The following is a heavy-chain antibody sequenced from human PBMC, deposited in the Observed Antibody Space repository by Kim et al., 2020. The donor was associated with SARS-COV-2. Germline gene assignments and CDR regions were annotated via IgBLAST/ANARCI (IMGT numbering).Heavy chain of an antibody. J-gene: IGHJ5*02. V-gene: IGHV4-34*01. CDR2: INHSGST. D-gene: IGHD2-15*01. CDR3: ARSTASCQTRSGGSCHSLNTTTSWGFDP. Sequence: SETLSLTCAVYGGSFSGYYWSWIRQPPGKGLEWIGEINHSGSTNYNPSLKSRVTISVDTSKNQFSLKLSSVTAADTAVYYCARSTASCQTRSGGSCHSLNTTTSWGFDPWGQGTLVTVSS. CDR1: GGSFSGYY.